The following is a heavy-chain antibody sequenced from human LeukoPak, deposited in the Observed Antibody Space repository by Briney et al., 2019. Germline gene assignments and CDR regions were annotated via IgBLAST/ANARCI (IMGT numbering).Heavy chain of an antibody. CDR1: GYTFTSYG. Sequence: ASVKVSCKASGYTFTSYGLSWVRQAPGQGLEWMGWISVYRGNTDYAQKFQGRVTLTIDTSTSTAYMELGSLRSDDTAVYYCTRGPLHSSGGGYFDYWGQGTQVIVSS. V-gene: IGHV1-18*01. CDR3: TRGPLHSSGGGYFDY. CDR2: ISVYRGNT. J-gene: IGHJ4*02. D-gene: IGHD3-22*01.